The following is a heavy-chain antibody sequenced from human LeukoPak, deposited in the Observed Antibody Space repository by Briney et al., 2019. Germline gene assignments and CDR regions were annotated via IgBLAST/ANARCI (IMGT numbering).Heavy chain of an antibody. D-gene: IGHD6-19*01. CDR3: ARQIAVAGTGDDAFDI. CDR1: GGSFSGYY. V-gene: IGHV4-34*01. Sequence: SETLSLTCAVYGGSFSGYYWSWIRQPPGKGLEWIGEINHSGSTNYNPSLKSRVTISVDTSKNQFSLKLSSVTAADTAVYYCARQIAVAGTGDDAFDIWGQGTMVTVSS. CDR2: INHSGST. J-gene: IGHJ3*02.